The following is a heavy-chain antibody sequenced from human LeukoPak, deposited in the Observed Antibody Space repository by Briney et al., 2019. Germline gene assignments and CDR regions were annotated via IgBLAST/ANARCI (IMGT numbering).Heavy chain of an antibody. CDR1: GFTFSRYW. V-gene: IGHV3-74*03. CDR3: ARDQGSSWGSWFDP. J-gene: IGHJ5*02. CDR2: IKSDGSST. Sequence: GGSLRLSCAASGFTFSRYWMHWVRQTPEKGLVWVSRIKSDGSSTMYADSVKGRFTISRDNAKNTLYLQMNSLRDEDTAVYYCARDQGSSWGSWFDPWGQGTLVTVSS. D-gene: IGHD6-13*01.